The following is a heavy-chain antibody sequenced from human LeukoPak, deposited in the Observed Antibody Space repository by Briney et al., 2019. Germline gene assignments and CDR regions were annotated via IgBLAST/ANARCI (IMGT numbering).Heavy chain of an antibody. D-gene: IGHD2-15*01. CDR3: ARIFPRGETPPDP. CDR2: ISTHNGNT. CDR1: GYIFTSYG. J-gene: IGHJ5*02. V-gene: IGHV1-18*01. Sequence: ASVKVSCKASGYIFTSYGISWVRQAPGQGLEWMGWISTHNGNTNYAQKLQGRITMTKDTSTSTAYMELRSLRSDDTAVYYCARIFPRGETPPDPWGQGTLVTVSS.